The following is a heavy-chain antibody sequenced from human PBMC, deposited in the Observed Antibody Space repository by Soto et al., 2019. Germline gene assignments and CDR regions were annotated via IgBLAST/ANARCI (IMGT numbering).Heavy chain of an antibody. D-gene: IGHD1-1*01. V-gene: IGHV4-34*01. CDR2: INHSGST. Sequence: PSETLSLTCAVYGGSFSGYYWSWIRQPPGKGLEWIGEINHSGSTNYNPSLKSRVTISVDTSKNQFSLKLSSVTAADTAVYYCARGRKSGTYYYYGMEVWGQGTTVTVSS. J-gene: IGHJ6*02. CDR1: GGSFSGYY. CDR3: ARGRKSGTYYYYGMEV.